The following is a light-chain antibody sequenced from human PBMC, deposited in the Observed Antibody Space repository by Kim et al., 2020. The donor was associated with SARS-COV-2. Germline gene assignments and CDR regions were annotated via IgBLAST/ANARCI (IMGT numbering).Light chain of an antibody. CDR1: QSVSSH. CDR3: QQRSTWPA. Sequence: SLSPGERATLSCRASQSVSSHLAWYQQKPGQAPRLLIYDTSNRATGIPAMFSGSGSGTDFTLTISSLEPEDFAVYYCQQRSTWPAFGGGTKVDIK. CDR2: DTS. J-gene: IGKJ4*01. V-gene: IGKV3-11*01.